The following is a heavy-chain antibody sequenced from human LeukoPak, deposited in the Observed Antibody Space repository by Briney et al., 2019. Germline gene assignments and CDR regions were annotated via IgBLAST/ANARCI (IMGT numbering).Heavy chain of an antibody. V-gene: IGHV1-69*04. CDR2: IIPILGIA. CDR3: ARDAILRYFDWLFGGPFDY. D-gene: IGHD3-9*01. J-gene: IGHJ4*02. CDR1: GGTFSSYT. Sequence: ASVKVSCKASGGTFSSYTISWVRQAPGQGLEWMGRIIPILGIANYAQKFQGRVTITADKSTSTAYMELSSLRSEDTAVYYCARDAILRYFDWLFGGPFDYWGQGTLVTVSS.